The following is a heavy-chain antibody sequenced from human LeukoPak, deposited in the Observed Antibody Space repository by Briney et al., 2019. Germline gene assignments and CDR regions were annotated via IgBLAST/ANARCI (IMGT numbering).Heavy chain of an antibody. CDR3: ARSPSSRYPYFDY. D-gene: IGHD2-2*02. J-gene: IGHJ4*02. CDR1: GGSISSYY. V-gene: IGHV4-4*07. Sequence: PSETLSLTCTVSGGSISSYYWSWIRQPAGKGLEWTGRIYSSGNTNYNPSLKSRVTMSVDTSKNQVSLNLTSVTAADTAVYYCARSPSSRYPYFDYWGQGTLVTVSS. CDR2: IYSSGNT.